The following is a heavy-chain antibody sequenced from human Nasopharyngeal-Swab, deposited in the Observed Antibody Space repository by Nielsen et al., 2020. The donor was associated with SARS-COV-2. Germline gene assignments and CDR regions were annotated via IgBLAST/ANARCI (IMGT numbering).Heavy chain of an antibody. J-gene: IGHJ3*01. Sequence: GESLKISCAASGFTLTNYGMHWVRQAPGKGLEWAAAISYDGNTEYYADSAKGRFTISRDSAKNALYLQMSSLRVEDTAVYYCARDRDWAFDVWGQGAVVTVSS. CDR1: GFTLTNYG. CDR2: ISYDGNTE. D-gene: IGHD2-21*01. V-gene: IGHV3-30*03. CDR3: ARDRDWAFDV.